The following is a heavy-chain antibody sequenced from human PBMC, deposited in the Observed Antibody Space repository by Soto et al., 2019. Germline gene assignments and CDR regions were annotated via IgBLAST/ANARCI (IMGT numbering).Heavy chain of an antibody. CDR2: ISSDGST. CDR1: GFTVSRIF. J-gene: IGHJ4*02. D-gene: IGHD3-3*01. Sequence: VQLVESGGGLVQPGGSLRLSCAASGFTVSRIFMTWVRQAPGKGLQWVAVISSDGSTYYADSVKGRFTISRDNSKNTLYLEMSSLRAEDTAVYYCARDVFGGSYDFLHGGQGTLVTVSS. CDR3: ARDVFGGSYDFLH. V-gene: IGHV3-66*01.